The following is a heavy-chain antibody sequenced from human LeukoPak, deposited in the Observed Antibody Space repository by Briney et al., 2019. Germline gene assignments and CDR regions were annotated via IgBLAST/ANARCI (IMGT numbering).Heavy chain of an antibody. V-gene: IGHV3-21*01. CDR3: ARDSAYYDFWSGPNYFDY. J-gene: IGHJ4*02. CDR1: GFTFSSYS. D-gene: IGHD3-3*01. Sequence: GGSLRLSCAASGFTFSSYSMNWVRQAPGKGLEWVSSISSSSSYIYYADSVKGRFTISRDNAKNSLYLQMNSLRVEDTAVYYCARDSAYYDFWSGPNYFDYWGQGTLVTVSS. CDR2: ISSSSSYI.